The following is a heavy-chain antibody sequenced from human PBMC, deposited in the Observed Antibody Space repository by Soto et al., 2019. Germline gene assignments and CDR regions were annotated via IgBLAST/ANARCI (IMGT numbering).Heavy chain of an antibody. CDR3: AGTTSHQWYYMDV. Sequence: QVQLQESGPGLVKPSQTLSLTCAISGDSVSSNSAAWNWIRLSPSRGLEWLARTYYRSRWYNDYAVSVRRRITANPYTSKNQFSLQLTSVTPEDTAVYYCAGTTSHQWYYMDVWGKGTTVTVSS. CDR1: GDSVSSNSAA. V-gene: IGHV6-1*01. J-gene: IGHJ6*03. D-gene: IGHD1-7*01. CDR2: TYYRSRWYN.